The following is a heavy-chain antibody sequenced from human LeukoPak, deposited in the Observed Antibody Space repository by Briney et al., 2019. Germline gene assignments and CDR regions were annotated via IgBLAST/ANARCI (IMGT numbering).Heavy chain of an antibody. CDR1: GFTFSSYA. J-gene: IGHJ4*02. CDR3: AKDSEAGYFDY. CDR2: ISGSGGST. Sequence: GGSLRLSCAASGFTFSSYAMSWVRQAPGKGLEWVSAISGSGGSTYYADSMKGRFTISRDNSKNTLYPQMNSLRAEDTAVYYCAKDSEAGYFDYWGQGTLVTVSS. V-gene: IGHV3-23*01. D-gene: IGHD6-19*01.